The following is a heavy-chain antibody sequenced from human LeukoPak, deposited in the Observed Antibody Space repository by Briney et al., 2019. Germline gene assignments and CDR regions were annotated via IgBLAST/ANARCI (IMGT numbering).Heavy chain of an antibody. D-gene: IGHD3-9*01. CDR1: AYTFTDYY. Sequence: ASMKVSCKASAYTFTDYYIHWVRQAPGQGLEWMGWIGPNSGDTNYAQKFQGRVTITRDTSTSTAYMELTRLRSDDTAVYYCARDIPDILTGYPHQIDYWGQGTLVTVSS. CDR2: IGPNSGDT. V-gene: IGHV1-2*02. J-gene: IGHJ4*02. CDR3: ARDIPDILTGYPHQIDY.